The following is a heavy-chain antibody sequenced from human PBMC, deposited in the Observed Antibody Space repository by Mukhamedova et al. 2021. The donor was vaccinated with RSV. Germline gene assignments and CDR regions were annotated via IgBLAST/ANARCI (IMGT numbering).Heavy chain of an antibody. J-gene: IGHJ1*01. Sequence: VRKAPGKGLEWVGRIKSKTDGGTTDYAAPVKGRFTISRDDSKNTLYLQMNSLKTEDTAVYYCTKTGYYTSEYFPHWGQGTLVTV. D-gene: IGHD3/OR15-3a*01. V-gene: IGHV3-15*01. CDR2: IKSKTDGGTT. CDR3: TKTGYYTSEYFPH.